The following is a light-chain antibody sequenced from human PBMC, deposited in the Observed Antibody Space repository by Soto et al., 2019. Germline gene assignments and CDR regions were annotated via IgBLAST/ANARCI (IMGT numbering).Light chain of an antibody. V-gene: IGKV1-9*01. CDR2: AAS. CDR1: RAISSN. J-gene: IGKJ1*01. Sequence: DIQLTQSPSFLSASVGDRVTITCRASRAISSNLAWYQQQPGKAPNLLIYAASALHSGVPSRFSGSRSGTEFTLTISSLQPEDFATYYCQHLNGYPRTFGQGTKVDI. CDR3: QHLNGYPRT.